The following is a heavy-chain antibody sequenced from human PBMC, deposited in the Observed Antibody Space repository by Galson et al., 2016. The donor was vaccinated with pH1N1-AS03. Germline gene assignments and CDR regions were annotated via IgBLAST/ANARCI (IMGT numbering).Heavy chain of an antibody. CDR2: INPSGGST. J-gene: IGHJ4*02. D-gene: IGHD3-16*02. CDR1: GYTFTSFTNEY. CDR3: LHSYTGH. V-gene: IGHV1-46*04. Sequence: SVKVSCKASGYTFTSFTNEYVHWVRQAPGQGLEWMGMINPSGGSTTYAQKLQGRITVTRDTSTSTVYMELSSLRSEDTAVYYCLHSYTGHRGQGTLVTVSS.